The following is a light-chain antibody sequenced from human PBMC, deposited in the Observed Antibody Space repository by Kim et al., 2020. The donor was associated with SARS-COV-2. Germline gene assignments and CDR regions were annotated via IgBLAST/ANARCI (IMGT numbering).Light chain of an antibody. J-gene: IGKJ3*01. CDR3: QHYDDLPLLT. CDR1: QDISNH. CDR2: GAS. Sequence: SVGDRVTITCQASQDISNHLNWYRQKPGKAPNLLIYGASNLQTGVPSRFSGSGSGTDFTFTISSLQPEDIGTYYCQHYDDLPLLTFGPGTKVDIK. V-gene: IGKV1-33*01.